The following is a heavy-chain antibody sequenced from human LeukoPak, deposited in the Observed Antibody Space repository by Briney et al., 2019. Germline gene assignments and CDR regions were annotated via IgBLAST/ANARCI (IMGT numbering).Heavy chain of an antibody. CDR2: IRSKASSYAT. J-gene: IGHJ6*03. CDR1: GFTFSGSA. V-gene: IGHV3-73*01. Sequence: GGSLRLSCAASGFTFSGSAMHWVRQASGKGLEWVGRIRSKASSYATAYAATVKGRLTVSRDDSKNTAYLQMNSLKTEDTAVYYCTRPTNGTIFGVVIEVGLLSYYYMDVWGKGTTVTVSS. D-gene: IGHD3-3*01. CDR3: TRPTNGTIFGVVIEVGLLSYYYMDV.